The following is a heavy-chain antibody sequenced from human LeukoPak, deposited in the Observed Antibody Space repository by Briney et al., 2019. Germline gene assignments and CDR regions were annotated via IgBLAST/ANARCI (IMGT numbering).Heavy chain of an antibody. J-gene: IGHJ4*02. Sequence: ASVKVSCKASGYTFTSYDINWVRQPTGQGLEWMGWMNPNSGNTGYAQKFQGRVTMTRNTSISTAHMELSSLRSEDTAVYYCVLMVRGVIIKDYWGQGTLVTVSS. V-gene: IGHV1-8*01. CDR2: MNPNSGNT. CDR1: GYTFTSYD. CDR3: VLMVRGVIIKDY. D-gene: IGHD3-10*01.